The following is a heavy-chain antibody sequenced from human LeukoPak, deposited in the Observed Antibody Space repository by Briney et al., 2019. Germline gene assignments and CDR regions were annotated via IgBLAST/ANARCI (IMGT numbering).Heavy chain of an antibody. CDR2: IWCDGSNK. J-gene: IGHJ4*02. CDR1: GFTFSSYG. V-gene: IGHV3-33*01. Sequence: HPGGSLRLSCAASGFTFSSYGMHWVRQAPGKGLEWVAVIWCDGSNKYYADSVKGRFTISRDNSKNTLYLQMNSLRAEDTAVYYCARQYDILTGYYRTSYFDYWGQGTLVTVSS. CDR3: ARQYDILTGYYRTSYFDY. D-gene: IGHD3-9*01.